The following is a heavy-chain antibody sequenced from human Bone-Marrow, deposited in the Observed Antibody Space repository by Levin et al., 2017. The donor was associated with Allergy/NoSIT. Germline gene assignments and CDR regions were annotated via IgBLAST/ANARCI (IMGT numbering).Heavy chain of an antibody. J-gene: IGHJ4*02. Sequence: PTGGSLRLSCAASGFKFDDFTMHWVRQAPGKGLEWVSLITWDGDKRYYGDSVMGRFTISRDNSRNSLFLQMNGLTIEDTALYFCVRGSGESTSFDSWGQGTLVTVAS. D-gene: IGHD3-10*01. CDR3: VRGSGESTSFDS. CDR1: GFKFDDFT. V-gene: IGHV3-43*01. CDR2: ITWDGDKR.